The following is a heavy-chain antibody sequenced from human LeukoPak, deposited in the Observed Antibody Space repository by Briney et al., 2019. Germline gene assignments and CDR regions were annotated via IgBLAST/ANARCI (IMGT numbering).Heavy chain of an antibody. CDR2: IYYTGSI. CDR3: ARAAAADIEIY. Sequence: PSETLSLTCTVSGSSISTYYWSWIRQPPGKGLEWIGYIYYTGSINYNPSLKSRVTISIDRSKNQFSLTLSSVTAADTAVYYCARAAAADIEIYWGQGTLVTVSS. CDR1: GSSISTYY. D-gene: IGHD6-13*01. V-gene: IGHV4-59*01. J-gene: IGHJ4*02.